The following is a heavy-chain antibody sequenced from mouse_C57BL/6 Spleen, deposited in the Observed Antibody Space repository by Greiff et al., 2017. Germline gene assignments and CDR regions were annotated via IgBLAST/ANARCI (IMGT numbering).Heavy chain of an antibody. CDR3: ARDGITTVAY. D-gene: IGHD1-1*01. V-gene: IGHV1-80*01. CDR1: GYAFSSYW. Sequence: VQGVESGAELVKPGASVKISCKASGYAFSSYWMNWVKQRPGKGLEWIGQIYPGDGDTNYNGKFKGKATLTADKSSSTAYMQLSSLTSEDSAVYFCARDGITTVAYWGQGTLVTVSA. J-gene: IGHJ3*01. CDR2: IYPGDGDT.